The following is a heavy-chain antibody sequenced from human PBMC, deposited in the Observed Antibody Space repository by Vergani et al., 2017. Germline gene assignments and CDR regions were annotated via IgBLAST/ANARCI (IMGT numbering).Heavy chain of an antibody. CDR1: GGSISSSSYY. CDR3: ARDSGYCSGGSCYDLGGYYFDY. CDR2: IYYSGST. V-gene: IGHV4-39*07. J-gene: IGHJ4*02. Sequence: QLQLQESGPGLVKPSETLSLTCTVSGGSISSSSYYWGWIRQPPGKGLEWIGSIYYSGSTYYNPSLKSRVTISVDTSKNQFSLKLSSVTAADTAVYYCARDSGYCSGGSCYDLGGYYFDYWGQGTLVTVSS. D-gene: IGHD2-15*01.